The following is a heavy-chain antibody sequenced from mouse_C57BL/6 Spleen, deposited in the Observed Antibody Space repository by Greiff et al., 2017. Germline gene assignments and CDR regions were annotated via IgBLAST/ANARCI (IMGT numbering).Heavy chain of an antibody. D-gene: IGHD2-3*01. Sequence: QVQLQQSGPGLVQPSQSLSITCTVSGFSLTSYGVHWVRQSPGQGLEWLGVIWRGGSTDYNAAFISRLSISKDNSKSQVFFKMNSLQADDTAIYDWARDGYYTYWGQGTLVTVSA. J-gene: IGHJ3*01. CDR3: ARDGYYTY. CDR2: IWRGGST. CDR1: GFSLTSYG. V-gene: IGHV2-2*01.